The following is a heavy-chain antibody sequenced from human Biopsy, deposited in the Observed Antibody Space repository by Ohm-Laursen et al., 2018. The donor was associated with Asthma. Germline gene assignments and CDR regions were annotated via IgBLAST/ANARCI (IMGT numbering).Heavy chain of an antibody. J-gene: IGHJ4*02. CDR3: ARGDSSNWSHYYFDY. V-gene: IGHV3-23*01. Sequence: SLRLSCTASRFTFTKYAMSWARQAPGKGLEWVSAISGSGDNTYYADSVRGRFTISRDYSKNTLYLQMHSLRAEDTAVYYCARGDSSNWSHYYFDYWGQGTLVTVSS. CDR2: ISGSGDNT. CDR1: RFTFTKYA. D-gene: IGHD3-22*01.